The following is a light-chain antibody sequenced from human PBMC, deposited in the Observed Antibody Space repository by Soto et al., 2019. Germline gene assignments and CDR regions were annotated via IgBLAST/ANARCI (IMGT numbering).Light chain of an antibody. CDR3: QQHRSCPLT. J-gene: IGKJ4*01. CDR1: QSVSSC. Sequence: DSELTQYPSTLSASIGDRATITCRARQSVSSCLAWYQQKPGQAPKLLISNASNIQTGIPPRFSGSGSGTDFALTISSLQPDDFAAYYCQQHRSCPLTLGGGTKVEIK. CDR2: NAS. V-gene: IGKV1-5*03.